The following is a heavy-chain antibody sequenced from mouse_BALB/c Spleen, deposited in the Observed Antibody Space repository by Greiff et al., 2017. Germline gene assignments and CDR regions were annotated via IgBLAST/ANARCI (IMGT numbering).Heavy chain of an antibody. CDR2: INSNGGST. CDR1: GFTFSSYG. CDR3: ARGGTTYYFDY. D-gene: IGHD1-1*01. Sequence: VQLVQSGGGLVQPGGSLKLSCAASGFTFSSYGMPWVRQTPDKRLELVATINSNGGSTYYPDSVKGRFTIAIDNATNTLYLQMSSLKSEDTAMYYCARGGTTYYFDYWGQGTTLTVSS. V-gene: IGHV5-6-3*01. J-gene: IGHJ2*01.